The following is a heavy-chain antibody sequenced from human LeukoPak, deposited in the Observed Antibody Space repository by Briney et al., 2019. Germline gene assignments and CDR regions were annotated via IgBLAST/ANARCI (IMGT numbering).Heavy chain of an antibody. J-gene: IGHJ4*02. CDR1: GHTFTNYS. CDR2: INTNTGNP. V-gene: IGHV7-4-1*02. CDR3: ARGTAEPDY. D-gene: IGHD5-18*01. Sequence: ASVKVSCKASGHTFTNYSMNWVRQAPGQGLEWMGWINTNTGNPTYAQGFTGRFVFSLDTSVSTAYLHISSLKAEDTAVYYCARGTAEPDYWGQGTLVTVSS.